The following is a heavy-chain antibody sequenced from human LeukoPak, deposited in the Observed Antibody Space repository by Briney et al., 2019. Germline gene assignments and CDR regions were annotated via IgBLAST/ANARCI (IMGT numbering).Heavy chain of an antibody. CDR2: IKQDGSEK. CDR3: ARVDSSSGYYYGMDV. CDR1: GFTFSSYW. D-gene: IGHD6-13*01. J-gene: IGHJ6*02. V-gene: IGHV3-7*01. Sequence: GGSLRLSCAASGFTFSSYWMSWVRQAPGKGLEWVANIKQDGSEKYYVDSVKGRFTISRDNAKNSLYLQMNSLRAEDTAVYYCARVDSSSGYYYGMDVWGQGTTVTVSS.